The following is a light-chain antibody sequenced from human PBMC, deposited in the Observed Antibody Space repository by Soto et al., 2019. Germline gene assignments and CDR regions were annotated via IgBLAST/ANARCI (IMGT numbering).Light chain of an antibody. V-gene: IGKV3-20*01. CDR3: QHYGNSLWT. Sequence: EIVLTQSPGTLSLSTGERATLSCRASQSISSTSFAWYQQKLCQAPRLLIYGVSSRATGIPDRFSGSGSGTDFALTINRLEPEDFAVYFCQHYGNSLWTFGQGTKVDIK. CDR1: QSISSTS. J-gene: IGKJ1*01. CDR2: GVS.